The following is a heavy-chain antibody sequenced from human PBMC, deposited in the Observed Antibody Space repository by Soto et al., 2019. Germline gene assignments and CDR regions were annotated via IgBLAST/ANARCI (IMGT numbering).Heavy chain of an antibody. D-gene: IGHD2-2*01. V-gene: IGHV1-69*19. Sequence: QVQLVQSGAEVKKPGSSVKVSCKASGGTFSSYAISWVRQAPGQGLEWMGGIIPIFGTANYAQKFQGRVTITADESTSSAYMELSSLRSAETAVYYCASGWELVPAAIRYGMDVCVQGATV. CDR2: IIPIFGTA. CDR1: GGTFSSYA. CDR3: ASGWELVPAAIRYGMDV. J-gene: IGHJ6*02.